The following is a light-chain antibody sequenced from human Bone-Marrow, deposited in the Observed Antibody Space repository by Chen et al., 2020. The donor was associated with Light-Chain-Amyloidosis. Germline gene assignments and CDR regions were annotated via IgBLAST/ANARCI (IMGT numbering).Light chain of an antibody. Sequence: QSALTQPAPVSGYPGQAITISCTGTSRDIGTFNYVSWYQQHPGKVPQLIIFEVSNRPSGVSDRFAGSKSGNSASLTISGLQPGDEAEFYGSSYTSTTTDVIFGGGTKLTVL. CDR2: EVS. V-gene: IGLV2-14*01. J-gene: IGLJ2*01. CDR3: SSYTSTTTDVI. CDR1: SRDIGTFNY.